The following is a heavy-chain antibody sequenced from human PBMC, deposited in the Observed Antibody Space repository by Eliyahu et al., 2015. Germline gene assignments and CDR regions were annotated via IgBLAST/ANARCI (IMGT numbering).Heavy chain of an antibody. Sequence: QVQLQQWGAGLLKPSETLSLTCAVYGGSFSGYYWSWIRQPPGKGLEWIGEINHSGSTNYNPSLKSRVTISVDTSKNQFSLKLSSVTAADTAVYYCARGALIAVAGTQTRVFDYWGQGTLVTVSS. V-gene: IGHV4-34*01. CDR3: ARGALIAVAGTQTRVFDY. D-gene: IGHD6-19*01. CDR2: INHSGST. J-gene: IGHJ4*02. CDR1: GGSFSGYY.